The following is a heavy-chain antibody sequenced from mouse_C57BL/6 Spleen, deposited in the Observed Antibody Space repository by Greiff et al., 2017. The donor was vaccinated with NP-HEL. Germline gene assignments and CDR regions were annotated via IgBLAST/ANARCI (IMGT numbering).Heavy chain of an antibody. CDR2: INPNNGGT. CDR3: ARNYGDAMDY. CDR1: GYTFTDYY. D-gene: IGHD1-1*01. Sequence: EVKLQQSGPELVKPGASVKISCKASGYTFTDYYMNWVKQSHGKSLEWIGDINPNNGGTSYNQKFKGKATLTVDKSSSTAYMELRSLTSEDSAVYYCARNYGDAMDYWGQGTSVTVSS. J-gene: IGHJ4*01. V-gene: IGHV1-26*01.